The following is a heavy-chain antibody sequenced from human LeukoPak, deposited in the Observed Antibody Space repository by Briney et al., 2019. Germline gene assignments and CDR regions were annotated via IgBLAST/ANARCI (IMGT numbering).Heavy chain of an antibody. D-gene: IGHD1-26*01. Sequence: GGSLRLSCSASGFSFSSYTMTWVRQAPGKGPEWVSIISGGGDTTFYTDSVKGRFTISRDNSKNTLYLQMNSLRAEDTAVYYCARDFGGSYSGLDYWGQGTLVTVSS. CDR2: ISGGGDTT. CDR1: GFSFSSYT. V-gene: IGHV3-23*01. J-gene: IGHJ4*02. CDR3: ARDFGGSYSGLDY.